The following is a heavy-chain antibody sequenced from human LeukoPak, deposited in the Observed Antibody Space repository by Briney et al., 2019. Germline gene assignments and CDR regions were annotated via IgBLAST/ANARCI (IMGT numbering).Heavy chain of an antibody. J-gene: IGHJ5*02. CDR2: INPSGGST. D-gene: IGHD5-18*01. Sequence: ASVKVSCKASGYTFTSYYMHWVRQAPGQGLEWMGIINPSGGSTSYAQKFQGRVTMTGDTSTDTAYMELSSLRSEDTAVYYCATAPVDTAGMYNWFDPWGQGTLVTVSS. V-gene: IGHV1-46*01. CDR1: GYTFTSYY. CDR3: ATAPVDTAGMYNWFDP.